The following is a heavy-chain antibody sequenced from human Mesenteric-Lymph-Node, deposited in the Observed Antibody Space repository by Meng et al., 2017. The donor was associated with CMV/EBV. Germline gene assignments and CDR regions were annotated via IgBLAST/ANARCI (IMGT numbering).Heavy chain of an antibody. CDR3: ARHMVNPGFDS. Sequence: CTGSGGSISGSDNYYWGWVRQPPGKGLEWIGSIFHSGSTYYNPSLKSRVTISVDTSKNQFSLKVGSVAAADTAVYYCARHMVNPGFDSWGQGTLVTVSS. CDR1: GGSISGSDNYY. CDR2: IFHSGST. V-gene: IGHV4-39*01. D-gene: IGHD4/OR15-4a*01. J-gene: IGHJ4*02.